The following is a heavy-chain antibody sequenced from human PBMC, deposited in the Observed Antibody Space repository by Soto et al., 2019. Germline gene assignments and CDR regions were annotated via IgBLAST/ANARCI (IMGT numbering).Heavy chain of an antibody. V-gene: IGHV1-2*02. CDR1: GYTFTGYY. CDR3: ATTTKGIAAAGAISYYYYYGMDV. D-gene: IGHD6-13*01. J-gene: IGHJ6*04. Sequence: ASVKVSCKASGYTFTGYYMHWVRQAPGQGLEWMGWINPNSGGTNYAQKFQGRVTMTRETSISTAYMELSRLRSDDTAVYYCATTTKGIAAAGAISYYYYYGMDVWGKGTTVTVSS. CDR2: INPNSGGT.